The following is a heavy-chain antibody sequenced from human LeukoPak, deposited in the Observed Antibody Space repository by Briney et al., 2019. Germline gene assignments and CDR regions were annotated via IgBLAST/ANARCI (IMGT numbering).Heavy chain of an antibody. CDR1: GFTFSSYA. CDR3: ASTTVTTPPYGYYYYYGMGV. V-gene: IGHV3-30*04. CDR2: ISYDGSNK. Sequence: PGRSLRLSCAASGFTFSSYAMHWVRQAPGKGLEWVAVISYDGSNKYYADSVKGRFTISRDNSKNTLYLQMNSLRAEDTAVYYCASTTVTTPPYGYYYYYGMGVWGQGTTVTVSS. D-gene: IGHD4-17*01. J-gene: IGHJ6*02.